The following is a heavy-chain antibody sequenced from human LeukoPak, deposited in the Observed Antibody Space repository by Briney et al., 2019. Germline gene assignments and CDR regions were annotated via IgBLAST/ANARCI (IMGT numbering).Heavy chain of an antibody. CDR1: GYTLTELS. Sequence: ASVKVSCKVSGYTLTELSMHWVRQAPGKGLEWMGGFDPEDGETIYAQKFQGRVTMTEDTSTDTAYMELSSLRSEDTAVYYCATQLDFWSGYYRSSYSDYWGQGTLVTVSS. J-gene: IGHJ4*02. CDR3: ATQLDFWSGYYRSSYSDY. V-gene: IGHV1-24*01. CDR2: FDPEDGET. D-gene: IGHD3-3*01.